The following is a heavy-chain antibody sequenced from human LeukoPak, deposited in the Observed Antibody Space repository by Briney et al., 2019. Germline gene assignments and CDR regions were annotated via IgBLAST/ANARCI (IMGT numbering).Heavy chain of an antibody. CDR2: IWYDGSNK. CDR3: AKDGYDSSGYYSPEYFQH. D-gene: IGHD3-22*01. J-gene: IGHJ1*01. Sequence: GGSLRLSCAASGFTFSSYGMHWVRQAPGKRLEWVAVIWYDGSNKYYADSVKGRFSTSRDNSKNTLNLQMNSLRAEDTAVYYCAKDGYDSSGYYSPEYFQHWGQGTLVTVSS. CDR1: GFTFSSYG. V-gene: IGHV3-33*06.